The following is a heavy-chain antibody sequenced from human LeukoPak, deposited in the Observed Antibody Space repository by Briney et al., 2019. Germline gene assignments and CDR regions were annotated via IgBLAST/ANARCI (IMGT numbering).Heavy chain of an antibody. J-gene: IGHJ6*03. V-gene: IGHV1-2*02. D-gene: IGHD6-13*01. CDR3: ARDGYSSSWYRGRRWPNYMDV. CDR2: INPNSGGT. CDR1: GYTFTSYG. Sequence: ASVKVSCKASGYTFTSYGISWVRQAPGQGLEWMGWINPNSGGTNYAQKFQGRVTMTRDTSISTAYMELSRLRSDDTAVYYCARDGYSSSWYRGRRWPNYMDVWGKGTTVTVSS.